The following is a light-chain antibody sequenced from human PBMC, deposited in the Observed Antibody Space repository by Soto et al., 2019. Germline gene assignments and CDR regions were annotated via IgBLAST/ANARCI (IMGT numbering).Light chain of an antibody. J-gene: IGKJ3*01. Sequence: DIQMTQSPSSVSASVGDRVTITCRASQDILSWLAWYQQKPGEAPRLLIYASSNLQSGVPSRFSGSGSGTDFTLTISSLQPEDVATYYCHQDNSFPITFGPGTRLDIK. CDR3: HQDNSFPIT. CDR2: ASS. CDR1: QDILSW. V-gene: IGKV1-12*01.